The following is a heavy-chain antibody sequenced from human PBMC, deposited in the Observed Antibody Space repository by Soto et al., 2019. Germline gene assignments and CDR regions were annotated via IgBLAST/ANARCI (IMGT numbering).Heavy chain of an antibody. CDR2: ISSSSSYI. D-gene: IGHD1-20*01. Sequence: GGSLRLSCAASGFTFSSYSMNWVRQAPGKGLEWVSSISSSSSYIYYADSVKGRFTISRDNAKNSLYLQMNSLRAEDTAVYYCARTKRYEDYYYGMDVWGQGXTVTVYS. CDR1: GFTFSSYS. V-gene: IGHV3-21*01. CDR3: ARTKRYEDYYYGMDV. J-gene: IGHJ6*02.